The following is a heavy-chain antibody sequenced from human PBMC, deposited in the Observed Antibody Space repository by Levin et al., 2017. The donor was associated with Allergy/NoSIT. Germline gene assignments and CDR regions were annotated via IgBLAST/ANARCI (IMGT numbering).Heavy chain of an antibody. V-gene: IGHV3-33*01. J-gene: IGHJ4*02. Sequence: GGSLRLSCAASGFTFSRYGIHWVRQAPGKGLEWVAIIWYDGSNKYYADSVKGRFTISRDNSKNTLYLQMSSLRAEDTAVYCGARDLTTGGIDYWGQGTLVTVSS. D-gene: IGHD1-1*01. CDR1: GFTFSRYG. CDR3: ARDLTTGGIDY. CDR2: IWYDGSNK.